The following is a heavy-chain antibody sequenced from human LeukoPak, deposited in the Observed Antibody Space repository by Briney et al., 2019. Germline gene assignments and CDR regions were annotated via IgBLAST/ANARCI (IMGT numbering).Heavy chain of an antibody. CDR3: ARQMFLPFSVSYYYDSSGYLPDY. CDR1: GYSFTSYW. CDR2: IYPGDSDT. Sequence: GESLKIPCKGSGYSFTSYWIGWVRQMPGKGLEWMGIIYPGDSDTRYSPSFQGQVTISADKSISTAYLQWSSLKASDTAMYYCARQMFLPFSVSYYYDSSGYLPDYWGQGTLVTVSS. D-gene: IGHD3-22*01. J-gene: IGHJ4*02. V-gene: IGHV5-51*01.